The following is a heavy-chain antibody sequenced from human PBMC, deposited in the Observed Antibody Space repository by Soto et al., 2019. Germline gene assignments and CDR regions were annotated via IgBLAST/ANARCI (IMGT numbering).Heavy chain of an antibody. J-gene: IGHJ4*02. CDR3: VRGVAIPRYPDN. V-gene: IGHV1-69*14. Sequence: QVQLVQSGAEVRQPASSVKVSCKTSGATFSSYAITWVRQAPGQGLEWMGGIVPTVDTSTYAQKFQGRVTITADKFTNTVYMELSSLRSDDTAVYYCVRGVAIPRYPDNWGQGTLVTVSS. CDR1: GATFSSYA. CDR2: IVPTVDTS. D-gene: IGHD1-26*01.